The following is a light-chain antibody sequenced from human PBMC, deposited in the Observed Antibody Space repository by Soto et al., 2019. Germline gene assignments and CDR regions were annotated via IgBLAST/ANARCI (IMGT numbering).Light chain of an antibody. CDR2: RAS. CDR1: QSVSSN. V-gene: IGKV3D-15*01. Sequence: EKVMTQSPATLSVSPGERATLSRRASQSVSSNLAWYQQKPGQAPRLLIYRASTRATGIPARFSGSGSGTDFTLTISSLQSEDFAFYYCQQYDSWPPLTFGGGTKVEIK. CDR3: QQYDSWPPLT. J-gene: IGKJ4*01.